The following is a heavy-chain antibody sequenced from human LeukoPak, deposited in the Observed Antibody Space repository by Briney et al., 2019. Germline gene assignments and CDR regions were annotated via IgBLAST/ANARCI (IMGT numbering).Heavy chain of an antibody. CDR2: TNAGNGNT. Sequence: ASVKVSCKASGYTFTSYAMHWVRQAPGQRLEWMGWTNAGNGNTKYSQKFQGRVTITRDTSASTAYMELSSLRSEDTAVYYCAREGGLGVVVPAAPDYWGQGTLVTVSS. D-gene: IGHD2-2*01. V-gene: IGHV1-3*01. CDR1: GYTFTSYA. J-gene: IGHJ4*02. CDR3: AREGGLGVVVPAAPDY.